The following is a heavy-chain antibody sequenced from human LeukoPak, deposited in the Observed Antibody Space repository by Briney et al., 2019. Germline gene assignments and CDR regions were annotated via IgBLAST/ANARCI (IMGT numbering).Heavy chain of an antibody. CDR1: GGTFSSYA. J-gene: IGHJ1*01. CDR2: IIPIFGTA. D-gene: IGHD3-22*01. V-gene: IGHV1-69*13. Sequence: GASVKVSCKASGGTFSSYAISWVRQAPGQGLEWMGGIIPIFGTANYAQKFQGRVTITADESTSTAYMELSSLRSEDTAVYYCARGIPEGYYYDSSGYYYGYFQHWGQGTLVTVSS. CDR3: ARGIPEGYYYDSSGYYYGYFQH.